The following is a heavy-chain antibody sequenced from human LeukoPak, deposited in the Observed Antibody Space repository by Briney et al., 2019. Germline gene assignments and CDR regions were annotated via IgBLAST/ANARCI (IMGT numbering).Heavy chain of an antibody. CDR3: AKVGIAAAGTRTYFDY. CDR2: ISGGGGTT. Sequence: PGGSLRLSCAASGFTFSTYGLSWGRQAPGRGLEWVSAISGGGGTTYYADSVKGRFTVSRDNSKNPLFLKMNSLTGEDTAVYYCAKVGIAAAGTRTYFDYWGQGTQVTVSS. J-gene: IGHJ4*02. V-gene: IGHV3-23*01. CDR1: GFTFSTYG. D-gene: IGHD6-13*01.